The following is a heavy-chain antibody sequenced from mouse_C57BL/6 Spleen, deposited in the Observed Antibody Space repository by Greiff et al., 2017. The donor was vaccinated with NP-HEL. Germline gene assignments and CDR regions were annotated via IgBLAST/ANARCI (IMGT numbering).Heavy chain of an antibody. CDR1: GFTFSDYY. CDR2: INYDGSST. V-gene: IGHV5-16*01. Sequence: EVQVVESEGGLVQPGSSMKLSCTASGFTFSDYYMAWVRQVPEKGLEWVANINYDGSSTYYLDSLKSRFIISRDNAKNILYLQMSSLKSEDTATYYCARDAGSYWYFDVWGTGTTVTVSS. J-gene: IGHJ1*03. D-gene: IGHD1-1*01. CDR3: ARDAGSYWYFDV.